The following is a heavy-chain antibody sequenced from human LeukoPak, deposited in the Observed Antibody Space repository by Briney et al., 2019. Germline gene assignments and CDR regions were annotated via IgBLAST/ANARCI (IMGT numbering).Heavy chain of an antibody. J-gene: IGHJ4*02. CDR3: ARDRDEYYYDSSGYLYGY. D-gene: IGHD3-22*01. CDR1: GGTFSSYA. CDR2: INPNSGGT. Sequence: GASVKVSCKASGGTFSSYAISWVRQAPGQGLEWMGWINPNSGGTNYAQKFQGRVTMTRDTSISTAYMELSRLRSDDTAVYYCARDRDEYYYDSSGYLYGYWGQGTLVTVSS. V-gene: IGHV1-2*02.